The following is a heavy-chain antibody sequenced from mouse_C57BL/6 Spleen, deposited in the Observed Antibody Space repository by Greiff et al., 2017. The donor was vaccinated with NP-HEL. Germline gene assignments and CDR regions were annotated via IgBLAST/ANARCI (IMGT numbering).Heavy chain of an antibody. D-gene: IGHD1-1*01. J-gene: IGHJ4*01. CDR1: GFTFRSYA. CDR3: TRIYGSSYRYYAMDY. V-gene: IGHV5-9-1*02. Sequence: EVMLVESGEGLVKPGGSLKLSCAASGFTFRSYAMSWVRQTPEKRLEWVAYISSGGDYIYYADTVKGRFTISRDNARNTLYLQMSSLKSEDTAMYYCTRIYGSSYRYYAMDYWGQGTSVTVSS. CDR2: ISSGGDYI.